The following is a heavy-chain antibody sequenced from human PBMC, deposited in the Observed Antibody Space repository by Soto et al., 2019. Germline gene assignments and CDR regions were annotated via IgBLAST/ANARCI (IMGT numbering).Heavy chain of an antibody. CDR1: GYSFSDYC. V-gene: IGHV1-2*02. Sequence: QVQLVQSGAEVKKSGASVKVSCKPSGYSFSDYCIQWVRQAPGQGLEWVAWINPKTAATNYAKKFQCRVSMTWDTSSTTDYMELTRLRPDDTAVYYCARIKWGLNYYNGMDVGGQGTTVIVSS. CDR2: INPKTAAT. D-gene: IGHD1-26*01. CDR3: ARIKWGLNYYNGMDV. J-gene: IGHJ6*02.